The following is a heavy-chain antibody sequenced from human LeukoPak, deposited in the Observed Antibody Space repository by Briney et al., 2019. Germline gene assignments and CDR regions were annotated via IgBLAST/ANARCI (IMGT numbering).Heavy chain of an antibody. CDR3: AKDPKFIDTVEFDP. J-gene: IGHJ5*02. CDR1: GFTFSSYA. V-gene: IGHV3-23*01. Sequence: SGGSLRLSCAGSGFTFSSYAMTWVRQAPGTGLEWVSSISRSDGTTYYADSVKGRFTISRDNSKNTLYLQMNSLRAEDTAVYYCAKDPKFIDTVEFDPWGQGTLVTVSS. CDR2: ISRSDGTT. D-gene: IGHD2-2*02.